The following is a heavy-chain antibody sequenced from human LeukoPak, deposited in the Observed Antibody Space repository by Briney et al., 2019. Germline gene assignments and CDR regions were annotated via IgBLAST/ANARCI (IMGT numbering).Heavy chain of an antibody. CDR1: GYTFTSYY. CDR2: INPSGGST. J-gene: IGHJ3*02. CDR3: ARRVPYYYDSSGYPDAFDI. Sequence: PSVKVSCKASGYTFTSYYMHWVRQAPGQGLEWMGIINPSGGSTSYAQKFQGRVTMTRDMSTSTVYMELSSLRSEDTAVYYCARRVPYYYDSSGYPDAFDIWGQGTMVTVSS. V-gene: IGHV1-46*01. D-gene: IGHD3-22*01.